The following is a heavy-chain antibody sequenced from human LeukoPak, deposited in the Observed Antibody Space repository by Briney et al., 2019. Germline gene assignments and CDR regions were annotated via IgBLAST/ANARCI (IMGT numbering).Heavy chain of an antibody. CDR2: IYWDDDK. Sequence: SGPTLVNPTQTLTLTCTFSGFSLSTSGVGVGWIRQPPGKALEWLALIYWDDDKRYSPSLKSRLTITKDTSKNQVVLTMTNMDPVDTATYYCAHSPYSRRGLPRRSFDYWGQGTLVTVSS. CDR3: AHSPYSRRGLPRRSFDY. J-gene: IGHJ4*02. D-gene: IGHD1-26*01. CDR1: GFSLSTSGVG. V-gene: IGHV2-5*02.